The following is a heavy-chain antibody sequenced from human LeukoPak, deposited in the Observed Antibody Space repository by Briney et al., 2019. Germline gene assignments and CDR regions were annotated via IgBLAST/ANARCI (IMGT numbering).Heavy chain of an antibody. J-gene: IGHJ5*02. Sequence: QPGGSLRLSCAASGFTFSSYSMNWVRQAPGKGLEWVSYISSSSSTIYYADSVKGRFTISRDNAKNSLYLQMNSLRAEDTAVYYCARDGYCSSTSCRPGPYNWFDPWGQGTLVTVSS. V-gene: IGHV3-48*01. CDR1: GFTFSSYS. D-gene: IGHD2-2*03. CDR2: ISSSSSTI. CDR3: ARDGYCSSTSCRPGPYNWFDP.